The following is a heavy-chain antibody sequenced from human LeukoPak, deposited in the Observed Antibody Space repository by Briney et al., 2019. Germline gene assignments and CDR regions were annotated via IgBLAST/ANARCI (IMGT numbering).Heavy chain of an antibody. Sequence: GGSLRLSCAASGFTFSSYEMNWVRQAPGEGLEWVSYIRSGSSSIFYADSVKGRFTISRDNAKNSLYLQMNSLRVEDTAVYYCARGGIAARFAYWGQGILVTVSS. D-gene: IGHD6-6*01. CDR1: GFTFSSYE. CDR2: IRSGSSSI. J-gene: IGHJ4*02. V-gene: IGHV3-48*03. CDR3: ARGGIAARFAY.